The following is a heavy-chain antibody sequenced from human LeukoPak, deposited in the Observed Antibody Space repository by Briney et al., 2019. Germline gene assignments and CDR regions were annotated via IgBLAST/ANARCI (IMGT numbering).Heavy chain of an antibody. J-gene: IGHJ3*02. CDR1: GGSISRYC. D-gene: IGHD3-10*01. Sequence: PSETLSLTCSVSGGSISRYCWSWLRQPPGKGLEWLGYIYYSGSTNYNPSLKSRVTISVDTSKNQFSLKLSSVTAADTAVYYCARRLRVGESSLDAFDIWGQGTMVTVSS. CDR3: ARRLRVGESSLDAFDI. CDR2: IYYSGST. V-gene: IGHV4-59*08.